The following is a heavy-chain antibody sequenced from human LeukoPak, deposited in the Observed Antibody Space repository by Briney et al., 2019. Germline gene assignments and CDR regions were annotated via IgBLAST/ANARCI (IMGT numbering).Heavy chain of an antibody. V-gene: IGHV4-59*01. CDR1: GGSISSYC. CDR2: IYYSGST. J-gene: IGHJ4*02. Sequence: SETLSLTCTVAGGSISSYCGSWVGQPPGKGLEWIGYIYYSGSTNYNPSLKSRVTISVDTSKNQFSLKLSSVTAADTAVYYCARGRSGAWYYYDSSGYYYDYFDYWGQGTLVTVSS. CDR3: ARGRSGAWYYYDSSGYYYDYFDY. D-gene: IGHD3-22*01.